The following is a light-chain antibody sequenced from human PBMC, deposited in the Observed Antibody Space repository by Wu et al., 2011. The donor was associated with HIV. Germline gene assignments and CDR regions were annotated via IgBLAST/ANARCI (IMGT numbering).Light chain of an antibody. Sequence: EIVMTQSPATLSVSPGERATLSCRASQSVSSNLAWYQQKPGQAPRLLIYGASTRATGIPARFSGSGSGTEFTLTISSMQSEDFAVYYCQQYDISRLTFGGGTKVE. J-gene: IGKJ4*01. V-gene: IGKV3-15*01. CDR3: QQYDISRLT. CDR1: QSVSSN. CDR2: GAS.